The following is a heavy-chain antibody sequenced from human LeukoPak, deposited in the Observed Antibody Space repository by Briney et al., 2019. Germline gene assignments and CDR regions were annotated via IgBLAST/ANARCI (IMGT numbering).Heavy chain of an antibody. J-gene: IGHJ4*02. D-gene: IGHD1-26*01. CDR3: AKDVGKWESLHFFDY. Sequence: GGSLRLSCLTSGFTPSTNAMSWVRQAPGKGLEWISGISGSGASTYYADSVKGRFTISRDDSRNTLYLQMNSLRGDDTAVYYCAKDVGKWESLHFFDYWGQGTLVTVST. CDR1: GFTPSTNA. CDR2: ISGSGAST. V-gene: IGHV3-23*01.